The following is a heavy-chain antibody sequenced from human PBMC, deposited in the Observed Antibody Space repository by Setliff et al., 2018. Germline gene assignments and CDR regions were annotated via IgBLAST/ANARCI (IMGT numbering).Heavy chain of an antibody. CDR1: GYSISSGYY. CDR3: ARVPGGRFDY. CDR2: IYHSGST. V-gene: IGHV4-38-2*01. J-gene: IGHJ4*02. Sequence: ETLSLTCAVSGYSISSGYYWGWIRQPPGKGLEWIRSIYHSGSTYYNPSLKSRVTISVDTSKNQFSLKLSSVTAADTAVYYCARVPGGRFDYWGQGTLVTVSS. D-gene: IGHD1-26*01.